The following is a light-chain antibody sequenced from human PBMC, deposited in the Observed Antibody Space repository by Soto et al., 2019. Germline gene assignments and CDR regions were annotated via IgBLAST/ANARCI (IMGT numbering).Light chain of an antibody. CDR2: EVS. V-gene: IGLV2-8*01. CDR1: SSDVGGYNY. Sequence: QSALTQPPSASGSPGQSVTISCTGTSSDVGGYNYVSWYQQHPDKAPKLMIYEVSKRPSGVPDRFSGSKSANTASLTVSGLQAEDEADYCCSSYAGSNNFVFGTGTKLTVL. CDR3: SSYAGSNNFV. J-gene: IGLJ1*01.